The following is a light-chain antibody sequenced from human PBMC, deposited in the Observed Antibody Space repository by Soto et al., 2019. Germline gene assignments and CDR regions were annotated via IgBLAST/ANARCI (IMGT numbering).Light chain of an antibody. CDR3: QQYYVTPRT. Sequence: DIVMTQSPDSLAVSLGERATINCKSSQSVLHSSNNKNDLAWYQQKPGQPPKLLIYWASTRESGFPDRLSGSGSGTDFTLTISSLQAEDVAVYYCQQYYVTPRTFGQGTKLEIK. CDR1: QSVLHSSNNKND. CDR2: WAS. V-gene: IGKV4-1*01. J-gene: IGKJ2*02.